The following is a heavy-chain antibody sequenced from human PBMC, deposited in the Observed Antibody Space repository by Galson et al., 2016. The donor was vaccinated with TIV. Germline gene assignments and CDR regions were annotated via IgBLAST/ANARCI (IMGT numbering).Heavy chain of an antibody. CDR2: INPDSGGT. V-gene: IGHV1-2*06. Sequence: SVKVSCKASGYTFTHYYMHWVRQAPGRGPEWMGRINPDSGGTDYAQKFQGRVTMTRDTSISTAYMDLSRLRSDDTAAYYCTRERGPGYCSSTSCYGYYGMDVWGQGTTVTVSS. D-gene: IGHD2-2*03. J-gene: IGHJ6*02. CDR1: GYTFTHYY. CDR3: TRERGPGYCSSTSCYGYYGMDV.